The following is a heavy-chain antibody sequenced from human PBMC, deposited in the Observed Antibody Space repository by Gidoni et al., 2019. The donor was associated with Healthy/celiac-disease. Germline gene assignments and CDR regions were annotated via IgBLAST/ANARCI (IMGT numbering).Heavy chain of an antibody. CDR1: GFTFDDYA. CDR3: AKVSGRRSSGGLDY. Sequence: EVQLVESGGVVVQPGGSLSLSCAASGFTFDDYAMHWVRQAPGKGLEWVSLISWDGGSTYYADSVKGRFTISRDNSKNSLYLQMNSLRAEDTALYYCAKVSGRRSSGGLDYWGQGTLVTVSS. J-gene: IGHJ4*02. CDR2: ISWDGGST. V-gene: IGHV3-43D*03. D-gene: IGHD6-6*01.